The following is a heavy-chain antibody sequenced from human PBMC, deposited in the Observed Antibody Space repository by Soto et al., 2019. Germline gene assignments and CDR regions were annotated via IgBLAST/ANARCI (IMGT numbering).Heavy chain of an antibody. CDR1: GGSISSYY. J-gene: IGHJ5*02. CDR2: IYTSGST. Sequence: SEILSLTCTVSGGSISSYYWSWIRQPAGKGLEWIGRIYTSGSTNYNPSLKSRVTMSVDTSKNQFSLKLSSVTAADTAVYYCARDSGDYYDSSGSVYWFDPWGQGTLVTGS. CDR3: ARDSGDYYDSSGSVYWFDP. V-gene: IGHV4-4*07. D-gene: IGHD3-22*01.